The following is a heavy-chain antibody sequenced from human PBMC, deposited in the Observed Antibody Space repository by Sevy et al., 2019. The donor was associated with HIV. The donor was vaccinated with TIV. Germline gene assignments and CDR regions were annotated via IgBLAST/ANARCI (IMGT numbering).Heavy chain of an antibody. D-gene: IGHD3-16*01. V-gene: IGHV3-30*03. Sequence: GGSLRLSCVGSGFSFSDHRMHWVRQAPGKGLEWMAVISYDGRNTKYKADSVKGRFTSSRDNYKNTLYLQMNGLGADDTAIEYCARNRGEILSSAFDYWGQGTLVTVSS. CDR2: ISYDGRNTK. CDR3: ARNRGEILSSAFDY. J-gene: IGHJ4*02. CDR1: GFSFSDHR.